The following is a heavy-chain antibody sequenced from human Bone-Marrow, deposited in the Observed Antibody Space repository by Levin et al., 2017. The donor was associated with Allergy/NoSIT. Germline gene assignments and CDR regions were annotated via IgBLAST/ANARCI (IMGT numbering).Heavy chain of an antibody. CDR3: ARLGRVAAAGTYNYHSMDV. CDR2: IYYSGTT. CDR1: GASISGYY. J-gene: IGHJ6*03. D-gene: IGHD6-13*01. V-gene: IGHV4-59*01. Sequence: SETLSLTCTVSGASISGYYWSWIRQPPGRGLEWLGYIYYSGTTNYNPSLKSRITISVDMSKNQFSLKVNSVTAADTAVYYCARLGRVAAAGTYNYHSMDVWGKGTTVTISS.